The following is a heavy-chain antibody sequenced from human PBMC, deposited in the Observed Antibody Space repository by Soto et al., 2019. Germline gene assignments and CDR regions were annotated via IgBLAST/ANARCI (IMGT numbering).Heavy chain of an antibody. J-gene: IGHJ4*02. CDR3: ANSPYDGSGYYFDF. CDR1: GFTFSSYA. D-gene: IGHD3-22*01. Sequence: GGSLRLSCAASGFTFSSYAMSWVRQAPGKGLEWVSAISGSGGSTYYADSVKGRFTISRDNSKNTLYLQMNSLRAEDTAVYYCANSPYDGSGYYFDFWGQGTLVTGSS. CDR2: ISGSGGST. V-gene: IGHV3-23*01.